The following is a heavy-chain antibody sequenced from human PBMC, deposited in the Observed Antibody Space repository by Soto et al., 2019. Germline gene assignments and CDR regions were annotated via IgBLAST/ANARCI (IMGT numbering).Heavy chain of an antibody. CDR1: GFTFSSYG. J-gene: IGHJ6*02. Sequence: GSLRLSCAASGFTFSSYGMHRVRQAPGKGLEWVAVISYDGSNKYYADSVKGRFTISRDNSKNTLYLQMNSLRAEDTAVYYCAKIAGAPISHRYYYYGMDVWGQGTTVTVSS. V-gene: IGHV3-30*18. CDR3: AKIAGAPISHRYYYYGMDV. D-gene: IGHD6-19*01. CDR2: ISYDGSNK.